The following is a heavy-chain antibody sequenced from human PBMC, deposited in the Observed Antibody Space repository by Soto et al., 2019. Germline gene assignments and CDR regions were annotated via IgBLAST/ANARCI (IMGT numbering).Heavy chain of an antibody. CDR3: AKDSGSSGLFDY. CDR2: ISGSGGST. Sequence: EVQLLESGGGLVQPRGSLRLSCAVSGFTFSNYAMSWVRQAPGKGLEWVSVISGSGGSTFYAGSVKGRFTISRDNSKKTLHLQMNSLRAEDTAVYYCAKDSGSSGLFDYWGQGTLVAVSS. V-gene: IGHV3-23*01. D-gene: IGHD5-12*01. J-gene: IGHJ4*02. CDR1: GFTFSNYA.